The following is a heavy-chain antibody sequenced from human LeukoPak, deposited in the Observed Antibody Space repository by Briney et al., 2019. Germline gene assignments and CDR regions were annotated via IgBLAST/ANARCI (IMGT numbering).Heavy chain of an antibody. Sequence: SVKVSCKASGYTFTSYGISWVRQAPGQGLEWMGGIIPIFGTANYAQKFQGRVTMTEDTSTDTAYMELSSLRSEDTAVYYCATKRYYYGSGFDYWGQGTLVTVSS. CDR1: GYTFTSYG. D-gene: IGHD3-10*01. V-gene: IGHV1-69*06. J-gene: IGHJ4*02. CDR2: IIPIFGTA. CDR3: ATKRYYYGSGFDY.